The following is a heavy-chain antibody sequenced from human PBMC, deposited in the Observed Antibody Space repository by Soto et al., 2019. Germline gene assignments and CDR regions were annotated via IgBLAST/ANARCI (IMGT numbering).Heavy chain of an antibody. Sequence: GASVKVSCKTSGYTFTSYGISWVRQAPGQGLEWMGWISAYNGNTNYAQKLQGRVTMTTDTSTSTAYMELRSLRSDDTAVYYCARXRDSSGWYSYYYYGMDVWGQGTTVTVSS. D-gene: IGHD6-19*01. CDR3: ARXRDSSGWYSYYYYGMDV. CDR2: ISAYNGNT. J-gene: IGHJ6*02. CDR1: GYTFTSYG. V-gene: IGHV1-18*01.